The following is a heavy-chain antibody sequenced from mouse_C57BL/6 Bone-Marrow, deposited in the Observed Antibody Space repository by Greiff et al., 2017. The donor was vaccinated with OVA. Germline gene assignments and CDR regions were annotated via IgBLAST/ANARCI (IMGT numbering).Heavy chain of an antibody. D-gene: IGHD2-4*01. J-gene: IGHJ3*01. CDR2: IDPSDSYT. CDR1: GYTFTSYW. CDR3: ARPYDYDRSWFAY. Sequence: VQLQQPGAELVMPGASVKLSCKASGYTFTSYWMHWVKQRPGQGLEWIGEIDPSDSYTNYNQKFKGKSTLTVDKSSRTAYMQLSSLTSEDSAVYYCARPYDYDRSWFAYWGQGTLVTVSA. V-gene: IGHV1-69*01.